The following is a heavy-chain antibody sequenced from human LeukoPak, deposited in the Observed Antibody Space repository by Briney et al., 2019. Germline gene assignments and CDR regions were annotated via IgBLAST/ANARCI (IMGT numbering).Heavy chain of an antibody. CDR1: GYTFTSYD. CDR2: MNPNSGNT. V-gene: IGHV1-8*03. J-gene: IGHJ4*02. Sequence: ASVKVSCKASGYTFTSYDINWVRQATGQGLEWMGWMNPNSGNTGYAQKFQGRVTITRNTSISTAYMEPSSLRSEDTAVYYCARETSTGTFDYWGQGTLVTVSS. CDR3: ARETSTGTFDY. D-gene: IGHD4-17*01.